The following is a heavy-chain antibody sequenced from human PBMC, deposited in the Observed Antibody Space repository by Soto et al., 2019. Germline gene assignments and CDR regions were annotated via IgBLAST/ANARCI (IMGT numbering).Heavy chain of an antibody. CDR2: ISWNSGTI. J-gene: IGHJ6*02. CDR3: AKDIKSTGWYFGLDP. D-gene: IGHD6-19*01. V-gene: IGHV3-9*01. Sequence: EVQLVESGGGLVQPGRSLRLSCAASGFTFDDHAMHWVRQGPGKRLEWVSGISWNSGTIVYADSVNGRFTISRDNTKNALYLQMDSPRAEDTALYYCAKDIKSTGWYFGLDPWGQGTTVTVSS. CDR1: GFTFDDHA.